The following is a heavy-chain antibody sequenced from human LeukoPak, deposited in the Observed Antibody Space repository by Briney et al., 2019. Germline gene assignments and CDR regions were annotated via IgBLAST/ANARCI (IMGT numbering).Heavy chain of an antibody. CDR2: INTNTGNP. V-gene: IGHV7-4-1*02. Sequence: ASVKVSCKASGYIFTSYAMNWVRQAPGQGLEWMGWINTNTGNPTYAQGFTGRFVFSLDTSVSTAYLQISSLKAEDTAVYYCARGSIMGGKDYYYYGMDVWGQGTTVNVFS. CDR3: ARGSIMGGKDYYYYGMDV. CDR1: GYIFTSYA. J-gene: IGHJ6*02. D-gene: IGHD1-26*01.